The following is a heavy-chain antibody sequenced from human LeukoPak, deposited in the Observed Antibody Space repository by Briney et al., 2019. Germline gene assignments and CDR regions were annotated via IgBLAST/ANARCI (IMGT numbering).Heavy chain of an antibody. D-gene: IGHD4-17*01. CDR2: IYYSGST. Sequence: PSETLSLTCTVSGGSISSSSYYWGWIRRPPGKGLEWIGSIYYSGSTYYNPSLKSRVTISVDTSKNQFSLKLSSVTAADTAVYYCARTTVINGFDYWGQGTLVTVSS. CDR3: ARTTVINGFDY. CDR1: GGSISSSSYY. V-gene: IGHV4-39*07. J-gene: IGHJ5*01.